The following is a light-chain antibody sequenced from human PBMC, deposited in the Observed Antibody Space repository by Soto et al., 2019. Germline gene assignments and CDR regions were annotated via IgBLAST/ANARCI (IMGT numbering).Light chain of an antibody. Sequence: QSVLTQPPSASGTPGQRVTVSCSGSSSNIGINTVNWYQHLPGTAPKLLIYNSDQRPSGVPDRISGSKSGTSASLAIGGLQSEDEADYYWAAGDDSLNGVFVFGTGTKVTGL. CDR2: NSD. CDR1: SSNIGINT. CDR3: AAGDDSLNGVFV. J-gene: IGLJ1*01. V-gene: IGLV1-44*01.